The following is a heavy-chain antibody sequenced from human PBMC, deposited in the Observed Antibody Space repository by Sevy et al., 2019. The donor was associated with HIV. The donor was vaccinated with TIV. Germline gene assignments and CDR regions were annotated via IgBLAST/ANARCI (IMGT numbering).Heavy chain of an antibody. CDR3: ARGLLWFGELINDFDY. J-gene: IGHJ4*02. CDR1: GFTFSSYS. D-gene: IGHD3-10*01. CDR2: ISSGGSDI. Sequence: GGSLRLSCAASGFTFSSYSMNWVRQAPGKGLEWVSNISSGGSDIYYVDSVKGRFTISRDNAKNSLYLQMNSLRAEDRAGDYCARGLLWFGELINDFDYWGQGTLVTVSS. V-gene: IGHV3-21*01.